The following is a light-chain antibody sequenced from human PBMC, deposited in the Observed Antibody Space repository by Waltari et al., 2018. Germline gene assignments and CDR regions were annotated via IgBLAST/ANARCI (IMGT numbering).Light chain of an antibody. V-gene: IGKV1-33*01. CDR3: QQYDNLPRLMYT. J-gene: IGKJ2*01. Sequence: DIQMTQSPSSLSASVGDRVTITCQASQDISNYLNWYQQKPGKAPKLLIYDASNLETGVPSRSSGSGSGTDFTFTISSLQPEDIATYYCQQYDNLPRLMYTFGQGTKLEIK. CDR2: DAS. CDR1: QDISNY.